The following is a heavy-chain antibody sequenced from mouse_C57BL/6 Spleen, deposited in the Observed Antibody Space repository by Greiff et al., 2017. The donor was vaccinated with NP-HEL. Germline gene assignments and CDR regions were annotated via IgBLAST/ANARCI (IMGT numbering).Heavy chain of an antibody. CDR3: AKGRGTSWYFDV. D-gene: IGHD3-3*01. Sequence: QVQLQQPGAELVMPGASVKLSCKASGYTFTSYWMHWVKQRPGQGLEWIGEIDPSDSYTNYNQKFKGKSTLTVDKSSSTAYMQLSSLTSEDSAVYYCAKGRGTSWYFDVWGTGTTVTVSS. V-gene: IGHV1-69*01. CDR1: GYTFTSYW. J-gene: IGHJ1*03. CDR2: IDPSDSYT.